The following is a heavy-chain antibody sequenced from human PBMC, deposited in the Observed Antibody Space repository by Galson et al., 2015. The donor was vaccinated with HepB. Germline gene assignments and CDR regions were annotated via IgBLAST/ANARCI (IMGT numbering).Heavy chain of an antibody. J-gene: IGHJ3*02. CDR1: GFSLSTSGVG. V-gene: IGHV2-5*01. D-gene: IGHD3-22*01. CDR3: AHRLSTRAGYYYDAFDI. CDR2: IYWNDDK. Sequence: PALVKPTQTLTLACTFSGFSLSTSGVGVGWIRQPPGKALEWLALIYWNDDKRYSPSLKIRLTITKDTSKNQVVLTMTNMDPVDTATYYCAHRLSTRAGYYYDAFDIWGQGTMVTVSS.